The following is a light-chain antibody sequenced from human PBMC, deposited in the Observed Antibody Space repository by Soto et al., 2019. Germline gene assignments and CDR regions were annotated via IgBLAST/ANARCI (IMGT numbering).Light chain of an antibody. V-gene: IGKV3-20*01. CDR1: QSVNSFY. CDR3: QHYDTSRFT. CDR2: GAF. J-gene: IGKJ3*01. Sequence: EIVVTPSPRTLSLSPGERATLSSRSSQSVNSFYLAWYQQKPGQAPRLLIYGAFTRATGIPDRFSGSGSGTLFTLTINRLEPEDFAVYYCQHYDTSRFTFGPGTKLDIK.